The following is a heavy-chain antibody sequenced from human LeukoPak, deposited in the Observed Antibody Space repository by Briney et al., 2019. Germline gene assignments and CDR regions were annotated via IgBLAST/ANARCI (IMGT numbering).Heavy chain of an antibody. V-gene: IGHV3-74*01. J-gene: IGHJ5*02. Sequence: QSGGSLRFSCAASGFTFSSYWMHWVRQAPGKGLVWVSRINSDGSSTSYADSVKGRFTISRDNAKNTLYLQMNSLRAEDTAVYYCARDHCSSTSCYVNWFDPWAREPWSPSPQ. CDR2: INSDGSST. CDR1: GFTFSSYW. CDR3: ARDHCSSTSCYVNWFDP. D-gene: IGHD2-2*01.